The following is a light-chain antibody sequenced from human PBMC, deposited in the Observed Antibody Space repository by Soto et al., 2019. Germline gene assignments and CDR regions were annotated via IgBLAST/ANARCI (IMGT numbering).Light chain of an antibody. Sequence: EIVLTQSPGALSLSPGEGATLSCRSSQAGISGYLAWYQPKPGQAPRLLMYVVSSRATGISDRFSGSGSGTEFTRTITRLEPTDFAMYDCAQYDGPPFNFGQGTKLQIK. CDR2: VVS. J-gene: IGKJ2*01. CDR3: AQYDGPPFN. CDR1: QAGISGY. V-gene: IGKV3-20*01.